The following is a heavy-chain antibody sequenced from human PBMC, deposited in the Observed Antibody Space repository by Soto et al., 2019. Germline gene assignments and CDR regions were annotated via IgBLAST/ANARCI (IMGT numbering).Heavy chain of an antibody. J-gene: IGHJ4*02. CDR3: ARVAY. V-gene: IGHV3-21*01. CDR2: ISSGSSDT. Sequence: GVSLRLSCEASGFTFSRVRMNWVRQVPGKGLEWVACISSGSSDTWYADSVKGRFIISRENAQNSLFLQMNTLRPEDTATYYCARVAYWGPGTQVTVSS. CDR1: GFTFSRVR.